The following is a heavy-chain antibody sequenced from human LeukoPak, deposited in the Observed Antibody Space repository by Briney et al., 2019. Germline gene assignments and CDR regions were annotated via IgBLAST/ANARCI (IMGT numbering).Heavy chain of an antibody. CDR2: IIPIFGTA. D-gene: IGHD3-22*01. CDR3: AREASAMIVVAYYFDY. J-gene: IGHJ4*02. V-gene: IGHV1-69*05. Sequence: SVKVSCKASGGTFSSYAISWVRQAPGQGLEWMGGIIPIFGTANYAQKFQGRVTITTDESTSTAYMELSSLRSEGTAVYYCAREASAMIVVAYYFDYWGQGTLVTVSS. CDR1: GGTFSSYA.